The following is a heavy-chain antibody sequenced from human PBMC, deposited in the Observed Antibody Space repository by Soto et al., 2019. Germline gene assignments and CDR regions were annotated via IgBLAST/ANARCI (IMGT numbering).Heavy chain of an antibody. D-gene: IGHD2-2*03. V-gene: IGHV4-59*01. CDR1: GGSISPSY. CDR2: IYYTGNT. J-gene: IGHJ4*02. Sequence: QVRLQESGPGLVKPSETLSLTCTVSGGSISPSYWNWVRQPTGKRPEWIGCIYYTGNTHDNPSLKSRVTISRDTSKTQFSLELTSVTAADTAMYFCAAGLDHNKVGYWGPGTLVTVSS. CDR3: AAGLDHNKVGY.